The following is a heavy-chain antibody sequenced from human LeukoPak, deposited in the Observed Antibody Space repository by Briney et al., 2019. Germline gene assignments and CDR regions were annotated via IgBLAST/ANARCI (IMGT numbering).Heavy chain of an antibody. J-gene: IGHJ4*02. V-gene: IGHV3-23*01. D-gene: IGHD6-19*01. CDR2: ISGSGGST. CDR1: GFTFSSYW. Sequence: GGSLRLSCAASGFTFSSYWMSWVRQAPGKGLEWVSAISGSGGSTYYADSVKGRFTISRDNSKNTLYLQMNSLRAEDTAVYYCAKGLGIAVAGTELDYWGQGTLVTVSS. CDR3: AKGLGIAVAGTELDY.